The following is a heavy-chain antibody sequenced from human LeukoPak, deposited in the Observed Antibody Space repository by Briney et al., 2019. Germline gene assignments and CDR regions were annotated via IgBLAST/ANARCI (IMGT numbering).Heavy chain of an antibody. Sequence: PGGSLRLSCAASGFTFSSYDMSWVRQAPGKGLEWVANIKPDGSEKHYVDSVKGRLTIARDNAKNSLYLQMNSLRAEDTAAYYCARGDYYGSGSYYHDAFDIWGQGTMVTVSS. V-gene: IGHV3-7*03. J-gene: IGHJ3*02. CDR1: GFTFSSYD. D-gene: IGHD3-10*01. CDR3: ARGDYYGSGSYYHDAFDI. CDR2: IKPDGSEK.